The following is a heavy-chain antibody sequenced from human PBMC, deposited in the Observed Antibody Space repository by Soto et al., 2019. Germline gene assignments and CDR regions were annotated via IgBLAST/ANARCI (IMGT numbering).Heavy chain of an antibody. J-gene: IGHJ6*03. CDR1: GGTFSSYT. CDR2: IIPILGIA. Sequence: GASVKVSCKASGGTFSSYTISWVRQAPGQGLEWMGRIIPILGIANYAQKFQGRVTITADKSTSTAYTVLSSLRFEAKAVYYCARGESSTTYYYYYIDVWGKATTVTVCS. V-gene: IGHV1-69*02. D-gene: IGHD2-2*01. CDR3: ARGESSTTYYYYYIDV.